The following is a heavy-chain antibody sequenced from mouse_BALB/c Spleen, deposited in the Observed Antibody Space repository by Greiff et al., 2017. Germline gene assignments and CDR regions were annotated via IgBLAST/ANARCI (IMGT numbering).Heavy chain of an antibody. CDR1: GFTFSDYY. CDR2: ISDGGSYT. CDR3: AREGRLRRAMDY. Sequence: EVKLVESGGGLVKPGGSLKLSCAASGFTFSDYYMYWVRQTPEKRLEWVATISDGGSYTYYPDSVKGRFTIYRDNAKNNLYLQMSSLKSEDTAMYYCAREGRLRRAMDYWGQGTSVTVSS. D-gene: IGHD1-2*01. J-gene: IGHJ4*01. V-gene: IGHV5-4*02.